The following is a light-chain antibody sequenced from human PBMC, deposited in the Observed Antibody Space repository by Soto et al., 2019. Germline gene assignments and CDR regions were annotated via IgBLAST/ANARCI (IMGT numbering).Light chain of an antibody. CDR2: DTS. Sequence: DIVLTRSPATLSLSPGERATLSCRASQSVGSFLAWYQQKPGQAPRLLIYDTSIRATGIPARFSGSGSGTDFTLTLSSLEPEDFAFDYCQQRNSWPPTFTFGQGTRLEIK. J-gene: IGKJ5*01. CDR3: QQRNSWPPTFT. CDR1: QSVGSF. V-gene: IGKV3-11*01.